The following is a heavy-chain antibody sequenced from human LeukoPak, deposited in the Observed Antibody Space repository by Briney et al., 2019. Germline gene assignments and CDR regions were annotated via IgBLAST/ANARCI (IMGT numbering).Heavy chain of an antibody. D-gene: IGHD6-13*01. CDR2: IWYDGSNK. V-gene: IGHV3-33*06. CDR3: AKTRPLDSSSWSHGDY. J-gene: IGHJ4*02. Sequence: PGGSLRLSCAASGFTFSNYGMHWVRQAPGKGLEWVALIWYDGSNKYYTDSVKGRLTISRDNSKNTLYLQMNSLRAEDTAVYYCAKTRPLDSSSWSHGDYWGQGTLVTVSS. CDR1: GFTFSNYG.